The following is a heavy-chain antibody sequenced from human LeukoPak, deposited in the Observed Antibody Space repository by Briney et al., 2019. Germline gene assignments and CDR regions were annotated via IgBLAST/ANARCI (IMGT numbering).Heavy chain of an antibody. CDR3: ARDLSSGWYGASGYFDY. CDR1: GFTFSSYS. J-gene: IGHJ4*02. D-gene: IGHD6-19*01. CDR2: ISSSSSYI. V-gene: IGHV3-21*01. Sequence: GGSLRLSCAASGFTFSSYSMNWVRQAPGKGLEWVSSISSSSSYIYYADSVKGRFTISRDNAKNSLYLRMNSLRAEDTAVYYCARDLSSGWYGASGYFDYWGQGTLVTVSA.